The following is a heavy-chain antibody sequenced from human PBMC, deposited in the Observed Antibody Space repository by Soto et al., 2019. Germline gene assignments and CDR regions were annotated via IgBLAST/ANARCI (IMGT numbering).Heavy chain of an antibody. J-gene: IGHJ3*02. CDR2: ISSSRSYT. CDR3: ARDADILTGSDAFDI. Sequence: GGSLRLSCAVSGFTLSDYYMSWIRQAPGKGLEWASYISSSRSYTDYADSVKGRFTISRDNAKNSLYLQMNSLRVEDTAVYYCARDADILTGSDAFDIWGQGTMVTVSS. V-gene: IGHV3-11*05. CDR1: GFTLSDYY. D-gene: IGHD3-9*01.